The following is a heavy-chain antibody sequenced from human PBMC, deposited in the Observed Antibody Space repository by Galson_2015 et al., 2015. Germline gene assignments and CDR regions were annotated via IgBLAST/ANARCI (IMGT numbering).Heavy chain of an antibody. V-gene: IGHV3-23*01. D-gene: IGHD6-19*01. CDR3: ATYQVVAVADSDY. Sequence: SLRLSCAASRFTFSSYAMSWVRQAPGKELEWVSAISGSGGSTYYADSVKGRFTISRDNSKNTLYLQMNSLRAEDTAVYYCATYQVVAVADSDYWRQGTLVTVSS. CDR1: RFTFSSYA. J-gene: IGHJ4*02. CDR2: ISGSGGST.